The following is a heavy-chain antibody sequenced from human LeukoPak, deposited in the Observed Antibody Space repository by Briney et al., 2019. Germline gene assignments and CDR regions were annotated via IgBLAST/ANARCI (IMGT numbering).Heavy chain of an antibody. CDR1: GFTFSTYN. CDR2: IGTSSGAI. V-gene: IGHV3-48*01. Sequence: GGSLRLSCSASGFTFSTYNMNWVRQAPGKGLEWASFIGTSSGAIYYAVSVKGRFTISRDDAKKSLYLQMNSLRGEDTAVYYCARNLDSWGQGALVTVSS. CDR3: ARNLDS. J-gene: IGHJ5*01.